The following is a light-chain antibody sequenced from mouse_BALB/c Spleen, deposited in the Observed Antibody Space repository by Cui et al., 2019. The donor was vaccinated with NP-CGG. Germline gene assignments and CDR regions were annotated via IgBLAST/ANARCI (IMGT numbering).Light chain of an antibody. CDR2: GTN. Sequence: AVVTPESALTTSPGETVTLTCRSSTGAVTTNNFANWVQEKPDHLFTGLIGGTNNRAPGVPARFSGYLIGDKAALTITGAQTEDEAIYFCALWYSNHWVFGGGTKLTVL. J-gene: IGLJ1*01. V-gene: IGLV1*01. CDR3: ALWYSNHWV. CDR1: TGAVTTNNF.